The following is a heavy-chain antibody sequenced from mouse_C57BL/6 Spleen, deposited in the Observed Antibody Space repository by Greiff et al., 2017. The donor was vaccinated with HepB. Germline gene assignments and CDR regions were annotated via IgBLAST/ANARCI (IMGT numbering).Heavy chain of an antibody. J-gene: IGHJ3*01. CDR3: ARGQRRLQAWFAY. D-gene: IGHD3-2*02. Sequence: EVQLQQSGPELVKPGASVKISCKASGYTFTDYYMNWVKQSHGKSLEWIGDINPNNGGTSYNQKFKGKATLTVDKSSSTAYMELRSLTSEDSAVYYCARGQRRLQAWFAYWGQGTLVTVSA. V-gene: IGHV1-26*01. CDR1: GYTFTDYY. CDR2: INPNNGGT.